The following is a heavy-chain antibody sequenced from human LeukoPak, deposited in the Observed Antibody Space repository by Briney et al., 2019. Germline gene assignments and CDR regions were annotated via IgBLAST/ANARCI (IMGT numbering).Heavy chain of an antibody. CDR2: IIPIFGTA. CDR3: ARAAESLGVEMATMDFDY. D-gene: IGHD5-24*01. Sequence: ASVKVSCMASGGTFSSYAISWVRQAPGQGLEWMGGIIPIFGTANYAQKFQGRVTITADESTSTAYMELSSLRSEDTAVYYCARAAESLGVEMATMDFDYWGQGTLVTVSS. V-gene: IGHV1-69*13. J-gene: IGHJ4*02. CDR1: GGTFSSYA.